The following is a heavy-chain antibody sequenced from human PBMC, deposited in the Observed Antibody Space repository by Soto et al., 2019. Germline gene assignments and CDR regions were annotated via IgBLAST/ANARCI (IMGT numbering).Heavy chain of an antibody. Sequence: QPGGSLRLSCAASGFTFSSYAMSWVRQAPGKGLKWVSAISGSGGSTYYADSVKGRYTISRDNSKNTLYLQMNSLRAEDTAVYYCAKDGVDILSEEDLDYWGQGTLVTVSS. V-gene: IGHV3-23*01. CDR2: ISGSGGST. J-gene: IGHJ4*02. CDR3: AKDGVDILSEEDLDY. CDR1: GFTFSSYA. D-gene: IGHD3-9*01.